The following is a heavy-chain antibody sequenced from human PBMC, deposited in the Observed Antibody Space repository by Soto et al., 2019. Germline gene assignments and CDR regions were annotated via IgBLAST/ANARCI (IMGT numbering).Heavy chain of an antibody. D-gene: IGHD2-15*01. V-gene: IGHV3-33*01. J-gene: IGHJ4*02. CDR3: ARDRSSVVVAATPGY. Sequence: GGSLRLSCAASGFTFSSYGMHWVRQAPGKGLEWVAVIWYDGSNKYYADSVKGRFTISRDNSKNTLYLQMNSLRAEDTAVYYCARDRSSVVVAATPGYWGQGTLVTVSS. CDR2: IWYDGSNK. CDR1: GFTFSSYG.